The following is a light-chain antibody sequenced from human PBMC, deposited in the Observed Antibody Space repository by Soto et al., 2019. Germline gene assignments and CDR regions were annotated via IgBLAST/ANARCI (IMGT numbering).Light chain of an antibody. CDR2: AAS. Sequence: DIQMTQSPSSLSESAGDGVTITCRASQGISTYLNWYQQKPGKAPKLLIYAASSLQSGVPSRFSGSGSETDFTLTISSLQPEDFATYSCQQSYSTTWTFAQGTKVEIQ. J-gene: IGKJ1*01. CDR1: QGISTY. CDR3: QQSYSTTWT. V-gene: IGKV1-39*01.